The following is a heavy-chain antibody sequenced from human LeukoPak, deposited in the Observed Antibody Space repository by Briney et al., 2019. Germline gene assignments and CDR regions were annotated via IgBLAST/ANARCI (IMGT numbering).Heavy chain of an antibody. J-gene: IGHJ4*02. CDR2: ISYDGSNK. V-gene: IGHV3-30-3*01. CDR1: GFTFSSYA. CDR3: ARAPPDAYYFDY. Sequence: GGSLRLSCAASGFTFSSYAMHWVRQAPGKGLEWVAVISYDGSNKYYADSVKGRFTISRDNSKNTLYLQMNSLRAGDTAVYYCARAPPDAYYFDYWGKGTLVPVS.